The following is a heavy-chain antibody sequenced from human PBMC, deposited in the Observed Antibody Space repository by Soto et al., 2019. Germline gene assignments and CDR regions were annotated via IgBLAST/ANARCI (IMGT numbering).Heavy chain of an antibody. Sequence: QVQLVQSGAEVKKPGASVKVSCKASGYTFNSYGISWLRQAPGQGLEWMGWISAYDGDTKYAQKFQGRVTMTTDTSTSTANMEVRSLRSDDTAVHYCARSSGTSYIWFDPWGQGTLVTVSS. CDR3: ARSSGTSYIWFDP. CDR1: GYTFNSYG. J-gene: IGHJ5*02. CDR2: ISAYDGDT. V-gene: IGHV1-18*01. D-gene: IGHD1-26*01.